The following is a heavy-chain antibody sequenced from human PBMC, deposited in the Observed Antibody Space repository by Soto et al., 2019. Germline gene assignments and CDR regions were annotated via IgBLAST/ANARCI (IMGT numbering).Heavy chain of an antibody. CDR2: TYYRSRWYN. J-gene: IGHJ6*03. CDR1: RGSVSCNSAA. Sequence: TPSPTPVLSRGSVSCNSAARDWIRQTPSRGLEGLGRTYYRSRWYNDYAVSVRSRIPVNADTSKNQFSLHLNSVTPEDTAVYYCAETSSLQWYYMDVWDKGTTVTVSS. CDR3: AETSSLQWYYMDV. V-gene: IGHV6-1*01. D-gene: IGHD6-19*01.